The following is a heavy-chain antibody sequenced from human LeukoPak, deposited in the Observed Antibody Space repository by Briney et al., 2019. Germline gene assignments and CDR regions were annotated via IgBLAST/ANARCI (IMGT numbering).Heavy chain of an antibody. D-gene: IGHD6-13*01. Sequence: ASVKVSCKASGGTFSSYAISWVRQAPGQGLEWMGIINPSGGSTSYAQKFQGRVTVTRDTSTSTVYMELSSLRSEDTAVYYCARDKGRTRKGIAAAGTGWDYYYYGMDVWGQGTTVTVSS. CDR3: ARDKGRTRKGIAAAGTGWDYYYYGMDV. V-gene: IGHV1-46*01. CDR1: GGTFSSYA. J-gene: IGHJ6*02. CDR2: INPSGGST.